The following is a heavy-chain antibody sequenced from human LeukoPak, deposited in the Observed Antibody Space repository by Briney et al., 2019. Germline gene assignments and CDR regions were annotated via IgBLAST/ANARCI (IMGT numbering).Heavy chain of an antibody. D-gene: IGHD6-13*01. V-gene: IGHV4-61*02. CDR2: ISSSGST. Sequence: SQTLSLTCTVSGDSISSGDYYWSWIRQPAGKGLEWIGRISSSGSTNYNPSLKSRVTISVDTSKNQFSLKLSSVTAADTAVYYCARAGQQLVLGWFDPWGQGTLVTVSS. CDR3: ARAGQQLVLGWFDP. J-gene: IGHJ5*02. CDR1: GDSISSGDYY.